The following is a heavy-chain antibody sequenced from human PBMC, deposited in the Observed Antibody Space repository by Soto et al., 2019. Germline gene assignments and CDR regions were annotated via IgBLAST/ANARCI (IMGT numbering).Heavy chain of an antibody. D-gene: IGHD6-6*01. V-gene: IGHV3-23*01. CDR2: ISDSGGLK. J-gene: IGHJ3*02. Sequence: GASLILSWAASGFAFSSHPMSWVRQAPERGLEWVSGISDSGGLKYNADSVKGRFTISRDNSQNTLYLQMNSLRAEATALYYCARRAFGSSRSFDIWGQGTMVTVSS. CDR3: ARRAFGSSRSFDI. CDR1: GFAFSSHP.